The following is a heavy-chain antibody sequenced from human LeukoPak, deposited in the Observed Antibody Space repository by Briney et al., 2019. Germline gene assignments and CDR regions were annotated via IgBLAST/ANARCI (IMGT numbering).Heavy chain of an antibody. CDR3: AREGSSGYYPRENWFDP. CDR2: MNPNSGNT. CDR1: GYTFTSYD. V-gene: IGHV1-8*01. D-gene: IGHD3-22*01. Sequence: ASVKVSCKASGYTFTSYDINWVRQATGQGFEWMGWMNPNSGNTGYAQKFQGRVTMTRNTSISTAYMELSSLRSEDTAVYYCAREGSSGYYPRENWFDPWGQGTLVTVSS. J-gene: IGHJ5*02.